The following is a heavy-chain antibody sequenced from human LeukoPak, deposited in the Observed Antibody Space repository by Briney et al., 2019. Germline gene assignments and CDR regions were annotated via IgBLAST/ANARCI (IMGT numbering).Heavy chain of an antibody. CDR3: ASGHFDWLFYQFDY. D-gene: IGHD3-9*01. CDR1: GFTFSSYS. J-gene: IGHJ4*02. V-gene: IGHV3-21*01. CDR2: ISSSSSYI. Sequence: GGSLRLSCAASGFTFSSYSMNWVRQAPGKGLEWVSSISSSSSYIYYADSVKGRFTISRDNAKNSLYLQMNSLRAEDTAVYYCASGHFDWLFYQFDYWGQGTLVTVSS.